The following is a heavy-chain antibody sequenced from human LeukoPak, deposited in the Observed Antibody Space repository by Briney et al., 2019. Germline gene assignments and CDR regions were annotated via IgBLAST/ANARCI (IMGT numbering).Heavy chain of an antibody. CDR3: ASLYYYDSSGFDY. J-gene: IGHJ4*02. V-gene: IGHV4-30-4*01. D-gene: IGHD3-22*01. Sequence: SETLSLTCTVSGGSISSGDYYWSWIRQPPGKGLEWIGYIYYSGSTYYNPSLKSRVTMSVDTSKNQFSLKLSSVTAADTAVYYCASLYYYDSSGFDYWGQGTLVTVSS. CDR2: IYYSGST. CDR1: GGSISSGDYY.